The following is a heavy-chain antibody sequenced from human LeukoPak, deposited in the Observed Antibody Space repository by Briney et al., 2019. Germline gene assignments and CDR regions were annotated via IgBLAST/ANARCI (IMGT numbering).Heavy chain of an antibody. V-gene: IGHV3-23*01. CDR1: GFTFSSYA. J-gene: IGHJ4*02. CDR2: INGGGT. CDR3: ARRGIVVSGYLEFYFDS. D-gene: IGHD6-19*01. Sequence: GGSLRLSCAASGFTFSSYAMSWVRQAPGKGLEWVSAINGGGTYYAGSVKGRFTISRDNSKNMLYLQMNSLRAEDTAVYYCARRGIVVSGYLEFYFDSWGQGTLVTVSS.